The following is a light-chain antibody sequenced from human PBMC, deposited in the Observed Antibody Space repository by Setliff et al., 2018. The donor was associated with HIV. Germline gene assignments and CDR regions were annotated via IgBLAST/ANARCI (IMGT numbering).Light chain of an antibody. CDR1: SSNIGSNT. CDR3: SAWDDSLNGYV. CDR2: NNS. Sequence: SVLTQPPSASGTPGQRVTISCSGSSSNIGSNTVNWYQQVPGTAPKLLIYNNSQRPSGVPDRFSGSKSGTSASLAISGLQSEDEADYYCSAWDDSLNGYVFGTGTKVTVL. J-gene: IGLJ1*01. V-gene: IGLV1-44*01.